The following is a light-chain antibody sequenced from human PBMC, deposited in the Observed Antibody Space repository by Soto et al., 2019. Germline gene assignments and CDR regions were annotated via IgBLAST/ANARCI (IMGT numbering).Light chain of an antibody. Sequence: DIQMTQFPSTLSASVGDRVTITCRASQSISDWLDWYQQKPGKVTKLLLYNASTVESGVPSRFCGSGSGTEFTLTISSLQPDDFATYSCQHYNRPWTFGQGTKVGIK. J-gene: IGKJ1*01. V-gene: IGKV1-5*03. CDR3: QHYNRPWT. CDR2: NAS. CDR1: QSISDW.